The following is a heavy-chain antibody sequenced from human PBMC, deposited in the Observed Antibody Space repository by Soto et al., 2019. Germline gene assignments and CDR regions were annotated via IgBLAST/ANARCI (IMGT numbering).Heavy chain of an antibody. CDR2: ISGSGAST. CDR1: GFTFSSYA. V-gene: IGHV3-23*01. CDR3: ATFRSLINYYYYGMDV. D-gene: IGHD2-21*01. J-gene: IGHJ6*02. Sequence: GGSLRLSCADSGFTFSSYAMSWVRQAPGKGLEWVSAISGSGASTYYADSVKGRFTISRDNSKNTLYLQMNSLRAEDTALYYCATFRSLINYYYYGMDVWGQGTTVTVSS.